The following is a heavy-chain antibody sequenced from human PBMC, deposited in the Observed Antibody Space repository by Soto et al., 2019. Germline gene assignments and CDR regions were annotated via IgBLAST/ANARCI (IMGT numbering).Heavy chain of an antibody. CDR1: GYTFTSYG. V-gene: IGHV1-18*01. D-gene: IGHD2-15*01. CDR3: ARDLGGCSGGSCYSMYQQ. J-gene: IGHJ1*01. CDR2: ISAYNGNT. Sequence: ASVKVSCKASGYTFTSYGISWVRQAPGQGLEWMGWISAYNGNTNYAQKLQGRVTMTTDTSTSTAYMELRSLRSDDTAVYYCARDLGGCSGGSCYSMYQQWGQGTLVTVSS.